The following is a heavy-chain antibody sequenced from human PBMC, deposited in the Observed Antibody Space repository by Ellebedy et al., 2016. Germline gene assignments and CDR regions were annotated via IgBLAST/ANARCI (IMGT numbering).Heavy chain of an antibody. CDR1: GASVYSGTSY. V-gene: IGHV4-61*01. Sequence: SETLSLXXTVSGASVYSGTSYWSWIRQPPGKGLEWIGHMSYTGSTNYNPSLRSRVTISVDTSKNQFPLRLTSLTAADTAVYYCARDHYGSLDVWGQGITVTVSS. J-gene: IGHJ6*02. CDR3: ARDHYGSLDV. D-gene: IGHD3-10*01. CDR2: MSYTGST.